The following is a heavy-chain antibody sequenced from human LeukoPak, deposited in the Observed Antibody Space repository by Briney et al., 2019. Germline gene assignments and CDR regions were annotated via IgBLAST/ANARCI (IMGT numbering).Heavy chain of an antibody. D-gene: IGHD2-2*01. CDR1: GYTFTGYY. CDR3: ARGSVPAATISSRGYFDY. CDR2: INPNSGGT. J-gene: IGHJ4*02. Sequence: ASVKVSCKASGYTFTGYYMHWVRQAPGQGLEWMGWINPNSGGTNYAQKFQGRVTMTRDTSISTAYMELSRLRSDDTAVYYCARGSVPAATISSRGYFDYWGQGTLVTVSS. V-gene: IGHV1-2*02.